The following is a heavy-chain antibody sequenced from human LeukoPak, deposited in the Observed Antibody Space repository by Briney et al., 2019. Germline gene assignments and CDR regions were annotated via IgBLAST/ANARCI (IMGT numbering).Heavy chain of an antibody. CDR3: ARDLGYHFDC. Sequence: SETLSLTCTVSGGSISSNYWSWIRQPPGKGLEWIGYMYYSGSTNYNPSLKSRVTISIDTSKNQFSLKLSSVTAADTAVYYCARDLGYHFDCWGQGTLVTVSS. CDR1: GGSISSNY. V-gene: IGHV4-59*01. J-gene: IGHJ4*02. D-gene: IGHD6-25*01. CDR2: MYYSGST.